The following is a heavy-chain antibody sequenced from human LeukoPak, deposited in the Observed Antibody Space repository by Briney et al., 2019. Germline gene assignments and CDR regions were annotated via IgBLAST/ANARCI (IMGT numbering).Heavy chain of an antibody. CDR1: GGSISSGSYY. J-gene: IGHJ6*03. V-gene: IGHV4-61*02. Sequence: SETLSLTCTVSGGSISSGSYYWSWIRQPAGKGLEWIGRIYTSGSTNYNPSLKSRVTMSVDTSKNQFSLKLSSVTAADTAVYYCAREYYYGSGSYFRYYYYMDVWGKGTTVTISS. CDR3: AREYYYGSGSYFRYYYYMDV. CDR2: IYTSGST. D-gene: IGHD3-10*01.